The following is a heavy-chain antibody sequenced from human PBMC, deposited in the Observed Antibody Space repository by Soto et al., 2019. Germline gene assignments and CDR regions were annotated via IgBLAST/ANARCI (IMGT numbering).Heavy chain of an antibody. J-gene: IGHJ6*02. V-gene: IGHV1-18*01. Sequence: ASVKVSCKASGYTFTSYDINWVRQATGQGLEWMGWMNANNGNTDYAQKLQGRVTMTTDTSTSTAYMELRSLRSDDTAVYYCARDLPTMDVWGQGTTVTVSS. CDR3: ARDLPTMDV. CDR1: GYTFTSYD. CDR2: MNANNGNT.